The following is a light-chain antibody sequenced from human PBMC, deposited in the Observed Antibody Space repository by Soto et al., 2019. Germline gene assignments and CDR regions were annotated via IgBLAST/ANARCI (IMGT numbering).Light chain of an antibody. CDR3: QQRSNWPLIT. CDR1: QSVGSR. Sequence: ETVMTQSPATLSVSPGERAILSCRASQSVGSRLAWYQQKPGQAPRLLXYGASTRATGIPARFSGSGSGTELTLTISSLEPEDFAVYYCQQRSNWPLITFGQGTRLEI. V-gene: IGKV3-15*01. J-gene: IGKJ5*01. CDR2: GAS.